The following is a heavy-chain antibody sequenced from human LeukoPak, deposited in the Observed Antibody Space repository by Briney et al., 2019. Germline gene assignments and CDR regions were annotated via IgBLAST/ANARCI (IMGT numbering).Heavy chain of an antibody. CDR1: GFTFSHYA. D-gene: IGHD1-26*01. CDR2: ISYDGSHQ. Sequence: GGSLRLSCAASGFTFSHYAMHWVRQAPGKGLEWVAVISYDGSHQYSADSVKGRLTNSRDNSRHTLFLQMNSLRPEDTAVYYCARARNGTLKYWGQGTLVTVSS. CDR3: ARARNGTLKY. V-gene: IGHV3-30*01. J-gene: IGHJ4*02.